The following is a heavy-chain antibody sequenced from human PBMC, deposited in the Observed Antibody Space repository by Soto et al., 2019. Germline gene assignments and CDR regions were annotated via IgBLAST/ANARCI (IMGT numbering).Heavy chain of an antibody. V-gene: IGHV3-48*02. D-gene: IGHD1-26*01. Sequence: GGSLRLSCAASGFTFSSYSMNWVRQAPGKGLEWVSYISSSSANIYYADSVRGRFTISRDNAKNSLYLQMNSLRDEDTAVYYCARDRAGATYFYYCGQGTLVTVSS. CDR2: ISSSSANI. CDR3: ARDRAGATYFYY. CDR1: GFTFSSYS. J-gene: IGHJ4*02.